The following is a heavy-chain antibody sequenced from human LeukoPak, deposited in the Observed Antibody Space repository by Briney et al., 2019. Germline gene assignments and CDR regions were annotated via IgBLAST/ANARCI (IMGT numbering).Heavy chain of an antibody. CDR1: GFSFGSEA. D-gene: IGHD6-13*01. V-gene: IGHV3-23*01. Sequence: GGSLRLSCAVSGFSFGSEAMSWVRQSPARGLEWVASISPGGGTTYYADSVKGRFTISRDNSKNTLYLQMNSLRAEDTAVYYCATENSSSWFYFDSWGQGILVTVSS. CDR3: ATENSSSWFYFDS. CDR2: ISPGGGTT. J-gene: IGHJ4*02.